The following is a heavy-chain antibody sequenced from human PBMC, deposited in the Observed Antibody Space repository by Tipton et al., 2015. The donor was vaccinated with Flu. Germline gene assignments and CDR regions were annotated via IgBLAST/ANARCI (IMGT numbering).Heavy chain of an antibody. Sequence: TLSLTCSVSGASISSGGYSWTWLRQPAGKGLEWIGRLYTAGGTTYNSSLKSRVTISVDTSKNQFSLKLSSVTAADTAVYYCARDSAAHYGMDVWGQGTTVTVSS. V-gene: IGHV4-61*02. CDR2: LYTAGGT. CDR1: GASISSGGYS. D-gene: IGHD6-13*01. J-gene: IGHJ6*02. CDR3: ARDSAAHYGMDV.